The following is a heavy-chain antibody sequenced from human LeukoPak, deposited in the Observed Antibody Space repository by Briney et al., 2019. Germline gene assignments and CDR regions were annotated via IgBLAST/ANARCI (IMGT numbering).Heavy chain of an antibody. D-gene: IGHD2-2*01. CDR2: IIPSLGIS. J-gene: IGHJ6*02. Sequence: SVKVSCKASGGTFSSYAISWVRQAPGQGREWMGRIIPSLGISNYAQKFQGRVTITADKSTSTAYMELRSLRSEDTAVYYCAKAIVVVPAAHYYYYGMDVWGQGTTVTVSS. CDR1: GGTFSSYA. V-gene: IGHV1-69*04. CDR3: AKAIVVVPAAHYYYYGMDV.